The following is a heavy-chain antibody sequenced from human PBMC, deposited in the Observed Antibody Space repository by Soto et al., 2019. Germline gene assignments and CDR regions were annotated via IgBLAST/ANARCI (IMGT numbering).Heavy chain of an antibody. D-gene: IGHD3-9*01. CDR3: ARVRYFDRRGLGWFAP. Sequence: GASVKVSCKASGGTFSSYAISWVRQAPGQGLEWMGGIIPIFGTANYAQKFQGRATITADESTSTAYMELSSLRSEDTAVYYCARVRYFDRRGLGWFAPWGQGTLVTVSS. CDR2: IIPIFGTA. J-gene: IGHJ5*02. CDR1: GGTFSSYA. V-gene: IGHV1-69*13.